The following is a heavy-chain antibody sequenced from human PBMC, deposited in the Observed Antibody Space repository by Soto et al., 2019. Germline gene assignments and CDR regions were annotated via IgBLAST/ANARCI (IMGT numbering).Heavy chain of an antibody. CDR2: INHSGST. J-gene: IGHJ4*02. D-gene: IGHD5-12*01. CDR1: VGSFSGYY. CDR3: ARARLSYFDY. Sequence: PSETLSLTCAVYVGSFSGYYWSLIRQPPGKGLEWIGEINHSGSTNYNPSLKSRVTISVDTSKNHFSLKLSSVTAADTAVYYCARARLSYFDYWGQGTLVTVSS. V-gene: IGHV4-34*01.